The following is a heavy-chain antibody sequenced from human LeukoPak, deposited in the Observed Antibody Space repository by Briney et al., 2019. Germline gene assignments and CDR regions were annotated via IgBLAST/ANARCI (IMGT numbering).Heavy chain of an antibody. D-gene: IGHD4-17*01. Sequence: ASVKVSCKVSGYTLTELSMHWVRQAPGKGLEWMGGFDPEDGETIYAQKFQGRVTMTEDTSTDTAYMELSSLRSEDTAVYCCATQGGYGDYRAFDIWGQGTMVTVSS. CDR3: ATQGGYGDYRAFDI. CDR2: FDPEDGET. CDR1: GYTLTELS. J-gene: IGHJ3*02. V-gene: IGHV1-24*01.